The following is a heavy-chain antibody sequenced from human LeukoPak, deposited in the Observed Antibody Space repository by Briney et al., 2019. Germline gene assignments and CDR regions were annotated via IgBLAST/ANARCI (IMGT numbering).Heavy chain of an antibody. CDR3: ARGSRLGVVERDAFDI. D-gene: IGHD3-3*01. CDR2: IIPIFGTA. Sequence: SVKVSCKASGGTFSSYAISWVRQAPGQGLEWMGGIIPIFGTANYAQKFQGRVTITADESTSTAYMELSSLRSEDTAVYYCARGSRLGVVERDAFDIWGQGTMVTVSS. V-gene: IGHV1-69*13. CDR1: GGTFSSYA. J-gene: IGHJ3*02.